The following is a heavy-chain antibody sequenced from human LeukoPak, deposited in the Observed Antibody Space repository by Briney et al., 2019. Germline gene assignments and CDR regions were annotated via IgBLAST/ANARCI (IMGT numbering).Heavy chain of an antibody. Sequence: PGGPLRLSRAASRFYFTSFAMAWVRQAPGKGLEWVSAISGSGETTYYTESLKGRFIISRDNSNQILSLQMNSLRADDTAVYYCAKFGGDFWSGFDTINGMDVWGQGSVVNVS. CDR2: ISGSGETT. J-gene: IGHJ6*02. CDR1: RFYFTSFA. D-gene: IGHD3-3*01. CDR3: AKFGGDFWSGFDTINGMDV. V-gene: IGHV3-23*01.